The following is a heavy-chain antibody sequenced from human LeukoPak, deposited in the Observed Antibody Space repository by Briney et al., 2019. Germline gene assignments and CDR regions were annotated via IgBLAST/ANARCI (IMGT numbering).Heavy chain of an antibody. CDR2: IKSDGST. D-gene: IGHD1-14*01. V-gene: IGHV3-74*01. CDR1: GFTFSSYW. J-gene: IGHJ3*02. Sequence: GGSLRLSCAASGFTFSSYWMHWVRQAPGKGLVWVSRIKSDGSTNYADSVKGRFTISRDNAKNTLSLQMNSLRVEDTAVYYCARGSAYRTDGFDIWGQGTMVTVSS. CDR3: ARGSAYRTDGFDI.